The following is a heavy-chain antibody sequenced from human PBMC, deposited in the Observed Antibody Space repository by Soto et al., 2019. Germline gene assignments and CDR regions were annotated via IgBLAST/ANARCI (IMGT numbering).Heavy chain of an antibody. J-gene: IGHJ6*03. CDR1: GFTFSSYS. V-gene: IGHV3-21*01. CDR3: ASQYSSSWYWENYYYYYMDV. Sequence: EVQLVESGGGLVKPGGSLRLSCAASGFTFSSYSMNWVRQAPGKGLEWVSSISSSSSYIYYADSVKGRFTISRDNAKNSLYLQMNSLRAEDTAVYYCASQYSSSWYWENYYYYYMDVWGKGTTVTVSS. CDR2: ISSSSSYI. D-gene: IGHD6-13*01.